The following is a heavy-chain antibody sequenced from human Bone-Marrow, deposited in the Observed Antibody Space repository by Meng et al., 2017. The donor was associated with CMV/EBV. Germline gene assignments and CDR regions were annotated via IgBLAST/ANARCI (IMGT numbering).Heavy chain of an antibody. Sequence: ASVKVSCKASGYTFTGYYMHWVRQAPGQGLEWMGWINPISGGTNYAQKFQGRVTMTRDTSISTAYMELNRLRSDDTAVYYCAKIATFLVGATGYWGQGTLVTVSS. J-gene: IGHJ4*02. V-gene: IGHV1-2*02. CDR3: AKIATFLVGATGY. CDR2: INPISGGT. D-gene: IGHD1-26*01. CDR1: GYTFTGYY.